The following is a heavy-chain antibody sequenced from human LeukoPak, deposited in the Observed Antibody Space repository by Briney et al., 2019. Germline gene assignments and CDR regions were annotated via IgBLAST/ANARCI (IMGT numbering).Heavy chain of an antibody. CDR1: GFTFSSYS. D-gene: IGHD3-16*02. V-gene: IGHV3-53*01. CDR3: ARRYYDYVWGSYRSTHYYFDY. J-gene: IGHJ4*02. Sequence: GGSLRLSCAASGFTFSSYSMNWVRQAPGQGLEWVSLIYSGGSAYYADSVKGRFTISRDNSKNTLYLQMNSLRAEDTAVYYCARRYYDYVWGSYRSTHYYFDYWGQGTLVTVSS. CDR2: IYSGGSA.